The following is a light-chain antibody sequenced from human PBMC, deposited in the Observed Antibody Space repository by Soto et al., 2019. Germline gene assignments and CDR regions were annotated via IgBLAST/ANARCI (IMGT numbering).Light chain of an antibody. CDR3: QQYGSSISIT. CDR1: QSVSSSY. J-gene: IGKJ5*01. CDR2: GAS. V-gene: IGKV3-20*01. Sequence: EIMLTQSPGTLSLSPGERATLSCRASQSVSSSYLAWYQQKPGQAPRLLIYGASSRATGIPDRFSGSGSGTDFTLTISRLEPEDFAVYYCQQYGSSISITFGQGTRLEIK.